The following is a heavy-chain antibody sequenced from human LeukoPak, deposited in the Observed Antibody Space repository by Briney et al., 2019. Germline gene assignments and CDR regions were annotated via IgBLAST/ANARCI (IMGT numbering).Heavy chain of an antibody. J-gene: IGHJ5*02. CDR1: GFTFSSYG. V-gene: IGHV3-33*01. D-gene: IGHD2-8*01. CDR2: IWYDGSNK. CDR3: LRVDNTNGHNWFDP. Sequence: GGSLRLSCAASGFTFSSYGMHWVRQAPGKGLEWVAVIWYDGSNKYYADSVKGRFTISRDNSKNTLYLQMNSLRAEDTAVYYCLRVDNTNGHNWFDPWGQGTLVTVSS.